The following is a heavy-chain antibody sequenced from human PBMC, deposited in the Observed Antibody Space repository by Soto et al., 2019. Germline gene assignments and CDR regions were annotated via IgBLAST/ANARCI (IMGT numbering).Heavy chain of an antibody. J-gene: IGHJ5*02. V-gene: IGHV1-46*01. CDR1: GYTFTSYY. CDR2: INPSGGST. Sequence: GASVKVSCKASGYTFTSYYMHWVRQAPGQGLEWMGIINPSGGSTSYAQKFQGRVTMTRDTSTSTVYMELSSLRSEDTAVYYCAREVQDYYGSGSYYNPFDPWGQGTLVTVSS. CDR3: AREVQDYYGSGSYYNPFDP. D-gene: IGHD3-10*01.